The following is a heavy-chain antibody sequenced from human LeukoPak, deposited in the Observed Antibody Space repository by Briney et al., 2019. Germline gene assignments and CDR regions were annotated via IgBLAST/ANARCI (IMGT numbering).Heavy chain of an antibody. D-gene: IGHD4-23*01. CDR1: GFTFSSSG. V-gene: IGHV3-21*06. CDR3: ARDRGGRGLDY. J-gene: IGHJ4*02. CDR2: ISSTGNYI. Sequence: GGSLRLSCAASGFTFSSSGMNWVRQAPGKGLEWVSSISSTGNYIYYTESMKGRFTISRDNAKNSLFLQMNSLRAEDTAAYYCARDRGGRGLDYWGQGTLVTVSS.